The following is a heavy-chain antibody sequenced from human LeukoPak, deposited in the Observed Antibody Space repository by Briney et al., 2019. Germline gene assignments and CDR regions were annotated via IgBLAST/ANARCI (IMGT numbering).Heavy chain of an antibody. CDR3: AIDIVVVPAAIPLAG. Sequence: ASVKVSCKASGYTFTSYDINWVRQATGQGLEWMGWMNPNSGNTGYAQKFQGRVTNTRNTSISTAYMELSSLRSEDTAVYYCAIDIVVVPAAIPLAGWGQGTLVTVSS. D-gene: IGHD2-2*01. CDR2: MNPNSGNT. J-gene: IGHJ4*02. CDR1: GYTFTSYD. V-gene: IGHV1-8*03.